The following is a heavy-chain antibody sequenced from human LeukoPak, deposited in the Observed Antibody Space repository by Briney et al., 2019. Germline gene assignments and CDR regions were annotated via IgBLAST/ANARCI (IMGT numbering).Heavy chain of an antibody. D-gene: IGHD6-13*01. J-gene: IGHJ6*02. CDR3: ARDGDIAAAVYGYYYGMDV. Sequence: PGGSLRLSCAASGFTFSSYAMHWVRQAPGKGLEWVAVISYDGSNKYYADSVKGRFTISRDNSKNTLYLQMNSLRAEDTAVYYCARDGDIAAAVYGYYYGMDVWGQGTTVTVSS. CDR2: ISYDGSNK. V-gene: IGHV3-30-3*01. CDR1: GFTFSSYA.